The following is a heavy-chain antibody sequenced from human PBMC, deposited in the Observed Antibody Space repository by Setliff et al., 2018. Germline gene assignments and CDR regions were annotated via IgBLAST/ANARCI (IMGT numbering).Heavy chain of an antibody. V-gene: IGHV1-46*03. J-gene: IGHJ4*02. CDR2: INPSGGGT. Sequence: ASVKVSCKASGYTFIYYYIHWVRQAPGQGLEWMGLINPSGGGTIYARKFQGRVTMARETSTSTVYMELSGLGSEDTAVYYCARVYLAGSGFINGDSFDYWGQGTLVTVSS. CDR3: ARVYLAGSGFINGDSFDY. D-gene: IGHD6-19*01. CDR1: GYTFIYYY.